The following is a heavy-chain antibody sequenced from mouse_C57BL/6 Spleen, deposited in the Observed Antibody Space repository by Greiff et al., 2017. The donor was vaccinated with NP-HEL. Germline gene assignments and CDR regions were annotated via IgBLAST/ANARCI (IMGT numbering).Heavy chain of an antibody. Sequence: QVQLKEPGAELVRPGSSVKLSCKASGYTFTSYWMHWVKQRPIQGLEWIGNIDPSDSETHYNQKFKDKATLTVDKSSSTAYMQLSSLTSEDSAVYYCARRAMDYWGQGTSVTVSS. CDR2: IDPSDSET. CDR3: ARRAMDY. CDR1: GYTFTSYW. V-gene: IGHV1-52*01. J-gene: IGHJ4*01.